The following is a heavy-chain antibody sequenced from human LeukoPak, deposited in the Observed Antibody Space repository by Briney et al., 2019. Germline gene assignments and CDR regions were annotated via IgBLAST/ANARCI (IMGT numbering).Heavy chain of an antibody. D-gene: IGHD3-10*01. CDR2: ISWNSGSI. CDR3: AKGYYYGSGSYYDY. J-gene: IGHJ4*02. V-gene: IGHV3-9*01. Sequence: SLRLSCAASGFTFDDYAMHWVRQAPGKGLEWVSGISWNSGSIGYADSVKGRFTISRDNAKNSLYLQMNSLRAEDTALYYCAKGYYYGSGSYYDYWGQGTLVTVSS. CDR1: GFTFDDYA.